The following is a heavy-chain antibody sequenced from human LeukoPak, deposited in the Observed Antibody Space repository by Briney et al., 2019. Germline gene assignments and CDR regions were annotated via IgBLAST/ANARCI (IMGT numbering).Heavy chain of an antibody. CDR3: ARGKARPAFDY. CDR2: IYYSGST. CDR1: GGSISSSSYY. V-gene: IGHV4-61*05. Sequence: SETLSLTCTVSGGSISSSSYYWGWIRQPPGKGLEWIGYIYYSGSTNYNPSLKSRVTISVDKSKNQFSLKLSSVTAADTAVYYCARGKARPAFDYWGQGTLVTVSS. J-gene: IGHJ4*02.